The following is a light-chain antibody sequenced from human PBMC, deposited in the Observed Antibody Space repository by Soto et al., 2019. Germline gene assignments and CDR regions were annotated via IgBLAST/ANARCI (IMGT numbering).Light chain of an antibody. V-gene: IGKV3-20*01. Sequence: EIVLTQSPGTLSSSPGEGVTLSCRASETIRSNYLAWYQNKPCQAPRLLIFGASTRATGTPDKFSGSGSGTDFSLTISSLEPEDFAEYYCQQYSRSPPDTFGPGT. J-gene: IGKJ3*01. CDR3: QQYSRSPPDT. CDR2: GAS. CDR1: ETIRSNY.